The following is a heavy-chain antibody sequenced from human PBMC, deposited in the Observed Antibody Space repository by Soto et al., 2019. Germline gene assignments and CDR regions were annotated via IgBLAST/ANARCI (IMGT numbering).Heavy chain of an antibody. Sequence: SETLSLTCTVSGGSISSYYWSWIRQPPGKGLEWIGYIYYSGSTNYNPSLKSRVTISVDTSKNRFSLKLSSVTAADTAVYYCARRLIAAAVTAWFDPRGQGTLVTVSS. V-gene: IGHV4-59*08. CDR3: ARRLIAAAVTAWFDP. CDR2: IYYSGST. J-gene: IGHJ5*02. D-gene: IGHD6-13*01. CDR1: GGSISSYY.